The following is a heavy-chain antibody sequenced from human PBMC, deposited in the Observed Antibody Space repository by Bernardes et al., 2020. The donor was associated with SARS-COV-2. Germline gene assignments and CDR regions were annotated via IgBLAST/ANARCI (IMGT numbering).Heavy chain of an antibody. J-gene: IGHJ6*02. CDR2: ISGSGGST. Sequence: GGSLRLSCAASGFTFSSYAMSWVRQAPGKGLEWVSAISGSGGSTYYADSVKGRFTISRDNSKNTLYLQMNSLRAEDTAVYYCAKVLGQQLVTYKSGSYYYYYYGMDVWGQGTTVTVSS. V-gene: IGHV3-23*01. CDR3: AKVLGQQLVTYKSGSYYYYYYGMDV. CDR1: GFTFSSYA. D-gene: IGHD6-13*01.